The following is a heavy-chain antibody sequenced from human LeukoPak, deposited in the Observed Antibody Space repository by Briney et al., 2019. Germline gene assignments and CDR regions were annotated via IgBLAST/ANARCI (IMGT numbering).Heavy chain of an antibody. CDR2: IYTSGST. Sequence: SETLSLTCTVSGGSISSYYWSWIRQPAGKGLEWIGRIYTSGSTNYNPSLKSRVTMSVDTSKNQFSLKLSSVTAADTAVYYCARDKYYYDSSGSIRFDYWGQGTLVTASS. CDR3: ARDKYYYDSSGSIRFDY. V-gene: IGHV4-4*07. J-gene: IGHJ4*02. CDR1: GGSISSYY. D-gene: IGHD3-22*01.